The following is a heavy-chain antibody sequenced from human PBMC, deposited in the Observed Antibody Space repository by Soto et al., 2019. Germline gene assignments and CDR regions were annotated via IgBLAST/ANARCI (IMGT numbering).Heavy chain of an antibody. Sequence: EEQLVESGGAVVQPGGSLRLSCEASGFTFGSYTMHWVRQAPGKGLEWVSLISWNGGSSFYADSVKGRFTISRDNSRDPLYLQMHSLRPENRGFYSYEKKIEAQGSGGGDVWGHGTTVTVSS. CDR3: EKKIEAQGSGGGDV. V-gene: IGHV3-43*01. CDR1: GFTFGSYT. D-gene: IGHD3-10*01. J-gene: IGHJ6*02. CDR2: ISWNGGSS.